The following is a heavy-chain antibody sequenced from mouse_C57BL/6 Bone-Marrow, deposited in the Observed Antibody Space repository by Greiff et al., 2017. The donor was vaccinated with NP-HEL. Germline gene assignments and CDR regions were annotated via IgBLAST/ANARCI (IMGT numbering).Heavy chain of an antibody. Sequence: EVQLVESEGGLVQPGSSMKLSCTASGFTFSDYYMAWVRQVPEKGLEWVANINYDGSSTYYLDSLKSRLIISRDNAKNILYLQMSSLKSEDTATYYCAREGGLRRRTYAMDYWGQGTSVTVSS. CDR3: AREGGLRRRTYAMDY. D-gene: IGHD2-4*01. J-gene: IGHJ4*01. CDR1: GFTFSDYY. V-gene: IGHV5-16*01. CDR2: INYDGSST.